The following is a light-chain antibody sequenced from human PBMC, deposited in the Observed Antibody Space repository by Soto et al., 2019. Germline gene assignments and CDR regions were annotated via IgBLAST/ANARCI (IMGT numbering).Light chain of an antibody. V-gene: IGKV3-20*01. CDR2: GAS. CDR1: QSVSATH. CDR3: QHYGSSPLT. J-gene: IGKJ4*01. Sequence: IVLTQSPDTLSLSPGERATLSCRASQSVSATHLAWYQQKPGQAPRLLLYGASTRATGIPDRFSGSGSGTDFTLTISRVEPEDFVVFYCQHYGSSPLTFGGGTKVEIK.